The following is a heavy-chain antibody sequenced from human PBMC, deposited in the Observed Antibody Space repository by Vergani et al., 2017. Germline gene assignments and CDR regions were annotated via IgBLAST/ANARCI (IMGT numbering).Heavy chain of an antibody. Sequence: EVQLVETGGGLIQPGGSLRLSCAASGFTVSSNYMSWVRQAPGKGLEWVSVIYSGGSTYYADSVKGRFTISRDNSKNTLYLQMNSLRAEDTAVYYCARVMNGGIYYYCMDVWGKGTTVTVSS. CDR3: ARVMNGGIYYYCMDV. J-gene: IGHJ6*03. CDR2: IYSGGST. D-gene: IGHD3-16*01. CDR1: GFTVSSNY. V-gene: IGHV3-53*02.